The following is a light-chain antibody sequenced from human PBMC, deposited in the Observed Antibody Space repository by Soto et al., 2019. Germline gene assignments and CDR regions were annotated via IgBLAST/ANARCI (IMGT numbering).Light chain of an antibody. Sequence: DLQLTQSPSFLSASVGDTVTITCRASQGMSTYLAWYQQKPGKVPKLLIRSASTLQSGVPPRFSGGGSGTEFTLTISTLQPADSGIYYCQQLNGYQLAFGGGTNVEIK. J-gene: IGKJ4*01. CDR1: QGMSTY. V-gene: IGKV1-9*01. CDR3: QQLNGYQLA. CDR2: SAS.